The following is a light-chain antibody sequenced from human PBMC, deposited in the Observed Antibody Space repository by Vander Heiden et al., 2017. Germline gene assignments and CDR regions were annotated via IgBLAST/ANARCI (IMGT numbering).Light chain of an antibody. CDR1: NSGSKS. J-gene: IGLJ3*02. CDR2: DDS. V-gene: IGLV3-21*02. Sequence: SYVLTHPPSVSVAPGHTARLTCGGDNSGSKSVHWYQQRAGQAPVLVVYDDSDRPSGIPERFSGFSSGNTATLIIRRVEAGDEADYYCQVWDSSTDHWVFGGGTKLTVL. CDR3: QVWDSSTDHWV.